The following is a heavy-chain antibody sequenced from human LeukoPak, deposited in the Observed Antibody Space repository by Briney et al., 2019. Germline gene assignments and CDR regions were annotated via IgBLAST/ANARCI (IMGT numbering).Heavy chain of an antibody. CDR2: IYSGGST. CDR3: ARDQEAYCGGDCLFDY. Sequence: GGSLRLSCAASGFTVSSNYMSWVRQAPGKGLEWVSVIYSGGSTYYADSVKGRFTISRDNSKNTLYLQMNSLRAEDTAVYYCARDQEAYCGGDCLFDYWGQGTLVTVSS. J-gene: IGHJ4*02. D-gene: IGHD2-21*02. V-gene: IGHV3-66*01. CDR1: GFTVSSNY.